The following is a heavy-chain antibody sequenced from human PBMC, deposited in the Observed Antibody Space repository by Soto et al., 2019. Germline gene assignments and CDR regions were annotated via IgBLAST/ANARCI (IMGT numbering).Heavy chain of an antibody. CDR1: GASISSGGYY. V-gene: IGHV4-61*08. Sequence: SETLSLTYTVSGASISSGGYYLGWIRQHPGKGLEWIGYIYYSGTTNYNPSLVGRVSVSVDTSKSQLSLNLNSVTAADTAVYYCARTVSGGFDYWGQGILVTVSS. CDR2: IYYSGTT. CDR3: ARTVSGGFDY. J-gene: IGHJ4*01.